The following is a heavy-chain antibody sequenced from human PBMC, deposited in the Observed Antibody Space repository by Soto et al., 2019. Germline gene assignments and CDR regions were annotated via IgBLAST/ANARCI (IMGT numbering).Heavy chain of an antibody. J-gene: IGHJ4*02. Sequence: GASVKVSCKASGYTFTSYAMHWVRQAPGQRLEWMGWINAGNGNTKYSQKFQGRFTISRDDSKSIAYLQMNSLKTEDTAVYYCTKVRADYYDSSGPNYWGQGTLVTVSS. V-gene: IGHV1-3*01. CDR3: TKVRADYYDSSGPNY. D-gene: IGHD3-22*01. CDR2: INAGNGNT. CDR1: GYTFTSYA.